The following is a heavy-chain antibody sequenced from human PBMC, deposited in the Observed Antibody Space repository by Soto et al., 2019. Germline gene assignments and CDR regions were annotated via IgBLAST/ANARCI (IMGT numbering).Heavy chain of an antibody. CDR2: ISWNSGSI. CDR3: AKDLRAVIGTYFDY. J-gene: IGHJ4*02. Sequence: ESGGGLVQPCRSLRLSCAASGFTFDDYAMHLVRQAPGTGLAWVSGISWNSGSIGYADSVQGRFTIYRDNAKNSLYLQMNSLRAEDTALSYCAKDLRAVIGTYFDYWCQGTLVPVSS. V-gene: IGHV3-9*01. CDR1: GFTFDDYA. D-gene: IGHD1-26*01.